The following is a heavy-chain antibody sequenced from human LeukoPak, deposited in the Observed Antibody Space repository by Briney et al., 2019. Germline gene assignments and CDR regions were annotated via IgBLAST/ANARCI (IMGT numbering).Heavy chain of an antibody. CDR3: ARGLGLGIAAKPLVY. J-gene: IGHJ4*02. CDR1: RFTFSNYW. CDR2: IKQDGSEK. V-gene: IGHV3-7*01. Sequence: GGSLRLSCAASRFTFSNYWMSWARQAPGKGLEWVANIKQDGSEKYYVDSVKGRFTISRDNAKNSLYLQMNSLRAEDTAVYYCARGLGLGIAAKPLVYWGQGTLVTVSS. D-gene: IGHD6-13*01.